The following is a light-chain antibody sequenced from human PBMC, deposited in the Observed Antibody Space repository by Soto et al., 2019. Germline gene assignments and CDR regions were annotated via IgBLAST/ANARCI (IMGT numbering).Light chain of an antibody. Sequence: DIQLTQSPSFLSASVGDRVTIAFRASQGISSYLAWYQQKPGKAPKLLIYAASTLQNGVPSTFSGSGSGTDFTLTISSLQPEDFATYYCQQFNNPITFGQGTRLEI. V-gene: IGKV1-9*01. CDR3: QQFNNPIT. J-gene: IGKJ5*01. CDR2: AAS. CDR1: QGISSY.